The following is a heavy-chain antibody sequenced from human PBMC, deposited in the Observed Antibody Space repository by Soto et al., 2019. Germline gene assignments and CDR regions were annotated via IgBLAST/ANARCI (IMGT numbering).Heavy chain of an antibody. V-gene: IGHV3-66*01. Sequence: GGSLRLSCAASGFTVSSNYMSWVRQAPGKGLEWVSVIYSGGSTYYADSVKGRFTISRDNSKNTLYLQMNSLRAEDTAVYYCARDPYCSSTSCYPFFDYWGQGTLVTVSS. J-gene: IGHJ4*02. CDR1: GFTVSSNY. D-gene: IGHD2-2*01. CDR2: IYSGGST. CDR3: ARDPYCSSTSCYPFFDY.